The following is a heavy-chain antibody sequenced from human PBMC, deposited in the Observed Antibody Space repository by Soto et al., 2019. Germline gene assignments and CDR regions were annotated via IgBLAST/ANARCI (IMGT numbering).Heavy chain of an antibody. V-gene: IGHV3-9*01. J-gene: IGHJ4*02. CDR3: AISQDRGGRTTFIY. CDR1: GFSFDDNA. D-gene: IGHD3-16*01. CDR2: INRKSDI. Sequence: PGGSLRRSCAVSGFSFDDNAMHWVRQAQEKGLGWVSGINRKSDIGYAASVKSRFTISRDNAENSLYLQMNSLRAEDTALYYCAISQDRGGRTTFIYWGQGTQITVSS.